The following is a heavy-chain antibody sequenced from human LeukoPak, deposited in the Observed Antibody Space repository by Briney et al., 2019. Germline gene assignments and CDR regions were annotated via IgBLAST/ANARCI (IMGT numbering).Heavy chain of an antibody. CDR3: AADPSLTTVVGY. D-gene: IGHD4-23*01. J-gene: IGHJ4*02. CDR1: GCTFTSSA. Sequence: SVKVSCKASGCTFTSSAVQWVRQARGQRLEWIGWIVVGSGNTNYAQKFQERVTITRDMSTSTAYMELSSLRSEDTAVYYCAADPSLTTVVGYWGQGTLVTVSS. V-gene: IGHV1-58*01. CDR2: IVVGSGNT.